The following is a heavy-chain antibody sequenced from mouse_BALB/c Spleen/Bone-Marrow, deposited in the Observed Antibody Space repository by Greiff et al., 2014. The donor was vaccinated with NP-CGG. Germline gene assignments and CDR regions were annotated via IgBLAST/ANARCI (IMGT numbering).Heavy chain of an antibody. Sequence: EVKLVESGGGLVKPGGSLKLSCAASGFTFSSYAMSWVRRTPEKRLEWVATINSGGSYTYYPDSVKGRFTISRDNAKNTLYLQMSSLRSGDTAMYYCARGDWDEAMDYWGQGTSVTVST. D-gene: IGHD4-1*01. J-gene: IGHJ4*01. CDR1: GFTFSSYA. CDR2: INSGGSYT. CDR3: ARGDWDEAMDY. V-gene: IGHV5-9-3*01.